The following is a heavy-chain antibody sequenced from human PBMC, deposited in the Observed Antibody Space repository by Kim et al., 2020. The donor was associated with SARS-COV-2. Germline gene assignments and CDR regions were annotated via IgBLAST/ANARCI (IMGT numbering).Heavy chain of an antibody. J-gene: IGHJ4*02. D-gene: IGHD3-22*01. V-gene: IGHV3-23*03. Sequence: DPVKGRFTSSRDNSKNTLYLQMNSLRAEDTAVYYCAKDWSMDVITMIVDYWGQGTLVTVSS. CDR3: AKDWSMDVITMIVDY.